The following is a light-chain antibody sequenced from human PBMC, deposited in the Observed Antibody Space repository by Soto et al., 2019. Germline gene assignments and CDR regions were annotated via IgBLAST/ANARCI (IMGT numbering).Light chain of an antibody. CDR1: SSNIGSYY. V-gene: IGLV1-51*01. Sequence: QSVLTQPPSVSAAPGQKVTISCSGSSSNIGSYYVSWYQHFPGTAPKVLIYDNNKRPSGIPDRFSGSRSGTSATLGITGLQTGDEADYYCGTWDSSLNAYVFGTGTKVTVL. J-gene: IGLJ1*01. CDR2: DNN. CDR3: GTWDSSLNAYV.